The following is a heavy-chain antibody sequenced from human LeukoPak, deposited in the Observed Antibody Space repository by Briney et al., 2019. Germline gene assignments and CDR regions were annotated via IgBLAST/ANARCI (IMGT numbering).Heavy chain of an antibody. D-gene: IGHD6-13*01. CDR1: GGSFSGYY. J-gene: IGHJ4*02. CDR2: INHSGST. Sequence: SETLSLTCAVYGGSFSGYYWSWIRQPPGKGLEWIGEINHSGSTNYNPSLKSRVTISVDTSKNQFSLKLSSVTAADTAVYYCAIAAAGPTVYFDYWGQGTLVTVSS. CDR3: AIAAAGPTVYFDY. V-gene: IGHV4-34*01.